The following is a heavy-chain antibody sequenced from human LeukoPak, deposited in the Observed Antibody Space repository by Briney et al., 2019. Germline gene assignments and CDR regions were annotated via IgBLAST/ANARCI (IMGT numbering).Heavy chain of an antibody. Sequence: ASVKVSCKASGYTFTRYGISWVRQAPGQGLEWMGWFSGYNGNTNYAQKLQGRVTMTTDTSTNTAYMELRILRSDDTAVYYCARMPYDSSGYSMYWGQGTLVTVSS. V-gene: IGHV1-18*01. J-gene: IGHJ4*02. CDR1: GYTFTRYG. D-gene: IGHD3-22*01. CDR2: FSGYNGNT. CDR3: ARMPYDSSGYSMY.